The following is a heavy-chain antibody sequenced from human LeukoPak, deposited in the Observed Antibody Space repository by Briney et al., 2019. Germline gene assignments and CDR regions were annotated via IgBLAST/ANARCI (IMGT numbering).Heavy chain of an antibody. CDR1: GFTFSSYS. J-gene: IGHJ4*02. CDR2: ISSSSSYI. Sequence: GGSLRLSCAASGFTFSSYSMNWVRQAPGKGLEWVSSISSSSSYIYYADSMKGRFTISRDNAKNSLYLQMNSLRAEDTAVYYCARGGYYDSSGYHPVYQKPDYWGQGTLVTVSS. D-gene: IGHD3-22*01. V-gene: IGHV3-21*01. CDR3: ARGGYYDSSGYHPVYQKPDY.